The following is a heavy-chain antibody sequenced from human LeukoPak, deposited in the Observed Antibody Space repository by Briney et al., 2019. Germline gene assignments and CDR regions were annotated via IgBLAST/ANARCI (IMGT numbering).Heavy chain of an antibody. J-gene: IGHJ4*02. D-gene: IGHD1-1*01. Sequence: SETLSLTCAVSGYSISSGYYWGWIRQPPGKGLEWIGSIYHSGSTYYNPSLKSRITISVDTSKNQFSLKLSSVTAADTAVYYCARILRTTRTPFDYWGQGTRVTVSS. V-gene: IGHV4-38-2*01. CDR2: IYHSGST. CDR3: ARILRTTRTPFDY. CDR1: GYSISSGYY.